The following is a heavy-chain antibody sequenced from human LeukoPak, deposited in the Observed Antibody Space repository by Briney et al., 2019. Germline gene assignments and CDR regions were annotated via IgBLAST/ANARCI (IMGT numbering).Heavy chain of an antibody. Sequence: SETLSLTCAVSGGSISRNNWWSWIRQSPGKGLEWIGEIFHSGITNYNPSLKGRVTISMDKSTNQFSLNLNSVTAADTAVYYCARGRITMVRGAPLWFDPWGQGTLVTVSS. D-gene: IGHD3-10*01. J-gene: IGHJ5*02. CDR1: GGSISRNNW. CDR2: IFHSGIT. CDR3: ARGRITMVRGAPLWFDP. V-gene: IGHV4-4*02.